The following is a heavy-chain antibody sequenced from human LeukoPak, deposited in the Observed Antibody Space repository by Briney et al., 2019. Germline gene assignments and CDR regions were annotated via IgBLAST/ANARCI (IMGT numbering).Heavy chain of an antibody. D-gene: IGHD2/OR15-2a*01. V-gene: IGHV3-7*03. CDR2: IKEDGSEK. J-gene: IGHJ4*02. Sequence: GGSLRLSCAASGFSFSGYWMTWVRQAPGKGLEWVANIKEDGSEKYYADFVKGRFTISRDNAKNSLDLQMNSLRAEDTAVYYCARRGSTDYWGQGALVTVSS. CDR3: ARRGSTDY. CDR1: GFSFSGYW.